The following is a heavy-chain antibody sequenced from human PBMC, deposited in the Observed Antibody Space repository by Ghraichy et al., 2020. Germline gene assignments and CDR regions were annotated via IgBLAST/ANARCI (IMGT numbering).Heavy chain of an antibody. V-gene: IGHV3-11*01. CDR3: ARRYRAFDI. J-gene: IGHJ3*02. CDR2: ISDDTTRK. CDR1: GFTLRDFY. Sequence: GGSLRLSCEVFGFTLRDFYMSWIRQAPGKGLEWISYISDDTTRKYYADSVRGRFTVSRDNAGNSVFLQMNFLTPEDTAVYYCARRYRAFDIWGQGTVVTVSS. D-gene: IGHD1-26*01.